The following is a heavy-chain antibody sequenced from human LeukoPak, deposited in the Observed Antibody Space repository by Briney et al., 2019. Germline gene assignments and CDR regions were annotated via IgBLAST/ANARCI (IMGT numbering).Heavy chain of an antibody. Sequence: PGGSLRLPCAASGFTFTGYDMNWVRQSPGKGLEWASGISSSGDNTHYADSVKGRFTISRDNSNNTLCLQMNSLRAEDTALYYCVKGGWLDNWGQGTLVTVSS. D-gene: IGHD1-26*01. V-gene: IGHV3-23*01. CDR2: ISSSGDNT. CDR1: GFTFTGYD. CDR3: VKGGWLDN. J-gene: IGHJ4*02.